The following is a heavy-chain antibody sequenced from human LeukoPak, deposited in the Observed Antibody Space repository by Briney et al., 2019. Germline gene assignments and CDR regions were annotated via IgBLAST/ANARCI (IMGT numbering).Heavy chain of an antibody. CDR3: ARLYDSSGYYYYYYYYMDV. Sequence: SETLSLTCTVSGGSISSSSYYWGWIRRPPGKGLEWIGSIYYSGSTYYNPSLKSRVTISVDTSKNQFSLKLSSVTAADTAVYYCARLYDSSGYYYYYYYYMDVWGKGTTVTVSS. D-gene: IGHD3-22*01. CDR1: GGSISSSSYY. V-gene: IGHV4-39*01. CDR2: IYYSGST. J-gene: IGHJ6*03.